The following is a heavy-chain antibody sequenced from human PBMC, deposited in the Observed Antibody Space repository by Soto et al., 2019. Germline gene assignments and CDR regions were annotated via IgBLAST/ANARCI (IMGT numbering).Heavy chain of an antibody. CDR2: INAYNGNT. CDR1: GYRFTSYG. V-gene: IGHV1-18*01. Sequence: QVQLVQSGAEVKNPGASVKVSCKASGYRFTSYGIGWVRQAPGQGLEWMGWINAYNGNTNYAQNLQGRVTLTTDTSTSTAYMSMRSLRSNDTAVYYCAMVDVYVTPSPQDVWGKGTTATVPS. J-gene: IGHJ6*04. CDR3: AMVDVYVTPSPQDV. D-gene: IGHD3-16*01.